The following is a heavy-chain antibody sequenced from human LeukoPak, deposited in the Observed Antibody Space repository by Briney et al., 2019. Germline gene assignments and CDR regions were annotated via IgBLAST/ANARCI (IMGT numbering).Heavy chain of an antibody. CDR1: GGSISSSSYY. V-gene: IGHV4-39*07. D-gene: IGHD3-10*01. CDR3: ARITYYYGSGSYWDYYYYMDV. J-gene: IGHJ6*03. CDR2: IYYSGST. Sequence: PSETLSLTCTVSGGSISSSSYYWGWIRQPPGKGLEWIGSIYYSGSTYYNPSLKSRVTISVDTSKNQFSLKLSSVTAADTAVYYCARITYYYGSGSYWDYYYYMDVWGKGTTVTVSS.